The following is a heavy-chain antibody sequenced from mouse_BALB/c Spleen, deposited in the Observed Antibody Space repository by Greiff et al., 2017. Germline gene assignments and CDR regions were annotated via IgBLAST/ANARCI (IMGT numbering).Heavy chain of an antibody. V-gene: IGHV1-37*01. CDR2: INPYNGDT. J-gene: IGHJ4*01. D-gene: IGHD2-4*01. Sequence: EVQLQESGPELVKPGASVKISCKASGYSFTGYFMNWVKQSHGKSLEWIGRINPYNGDTFYNQKFKGKATLTVDKSSSTAHMELLSLTSEDSAVYYCGRGDYDSYYAMDYWGQGTSVTVSS. CDR1: GYSFTGYF. CDR3: GRGDYDSYYAMDY.